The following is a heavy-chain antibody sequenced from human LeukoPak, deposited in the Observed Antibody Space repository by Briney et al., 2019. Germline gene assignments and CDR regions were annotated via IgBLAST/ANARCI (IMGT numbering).Heavy chain of an antibody. D-gene: IGHD6-19*01. V-gene: IGHV3-33*01. CDR2: IWYDGSNK. J-gene: IGHJ4*02. Sequence: GRSLRLSCAASGFTFSSYGMHWVRQAPGKGLEWVAVIWYDGSNKYYADSVKGRFTASRDNSKNMLYLQMNSLSAEDTAVYYCARGPGYSSGWYVLSVDYWGQGTLVTVSS. CDR3: ARGPGYSSGWYVLSVDY. CDR1: GFTFSSYG.